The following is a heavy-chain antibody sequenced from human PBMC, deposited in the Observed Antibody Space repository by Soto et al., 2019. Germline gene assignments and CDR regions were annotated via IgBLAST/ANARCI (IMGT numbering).Heavy chain of an antibody. CDR1: GFTLSSYE. V-gene: IGHV3-48*03. J-gene: IGHJ4*02. Sequence: EVQLVESGGGLVQPGGSLRLSCAASGFTLSSYEMNWVRQAPGKGLEWVSYISSSGSTIYYADSVKGRFTISRDNAKNSLYLQMNSLRAEDTAVYYCARESGSYFLAAHFDYWGQGTLVTVSS. D-gene: IGHD1-26*01. CDR3: ARESGSYFLAAHFDY. CDR2: ISSSGSTI.